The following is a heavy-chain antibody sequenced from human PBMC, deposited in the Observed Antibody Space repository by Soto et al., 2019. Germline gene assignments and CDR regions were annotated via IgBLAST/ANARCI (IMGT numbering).Heavy chain of an antibody. CDR3: AGALENPYFYYGLNV. CDR2: VNTPGGNT. CDR1: GFTFTSYA. Sequence: PGGSLRLSCAASGFTFTSYAMSWVRQAQGKGLEWVSGVNTPGGNTYYADSVKGRFTISRDNAKNIVYLQMNSLRAEDTATYYCAGALENPYFYYGLNVWGQGTTVTVSS. V-gene: IGHV3-23*01. D-gene: IGHD1-1*01. J-gene: IGHJ6*02.